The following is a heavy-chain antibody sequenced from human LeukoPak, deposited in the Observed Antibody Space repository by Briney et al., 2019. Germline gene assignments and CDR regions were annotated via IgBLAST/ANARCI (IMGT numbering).Heavy chain of an antibody. V-gene: IGHV1-46*01. D-gene: IGHD4-17*01. CDR2: INPSGGST. CDR3: AEDYGDYVSPDTGY. J-gene: IGHJ4*02. CDR1: GYTITSYY. Sequence: ASVKVSCKASGYTITSYYMHWVRQAPGQGLEWMGIINPSGGSTSYAQKFQGRVTMTRDMSTSTVYMELSSLRSEDTAVYYCAEDYGDYVSPDTGYWGQGTLVTVSS.